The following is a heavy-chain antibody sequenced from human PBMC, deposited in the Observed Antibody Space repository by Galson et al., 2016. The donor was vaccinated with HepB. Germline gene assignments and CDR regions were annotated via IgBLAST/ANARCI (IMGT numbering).Heavy chain of an antibody. D-gene: IGHD6-19*01. V-gene: IGHV3-30*18. CDR1: GFTFSSYG. CDR2: ISYDGNKK. Sequence: SLRLSCAASGFTFSSYGMHWVRQAPGKGLEWVAVISYDGNKKYYAASVNGRFTIARDNSKNTLYLQMNSLRADDTAVYYCAKKSLVAGTATYVFDNWGQGTLVTVSS. CDR3: AKKSLVAGTATYVFDN. J-gene: IGHJ4*02.